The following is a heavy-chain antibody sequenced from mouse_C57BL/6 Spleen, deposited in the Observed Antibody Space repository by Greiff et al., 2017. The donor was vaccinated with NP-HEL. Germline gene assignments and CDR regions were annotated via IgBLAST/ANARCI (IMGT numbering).Heavy chain of an antibody. CDR3: AREGTNYFDY. Sequence: QVQLKQPGAELVMPGASVKLSCKASGYTFTSYWMHWVKQRPGQGLEWIGEIDPSDSYTNYNQKFKGKSTLTVDKSSSTAYMQLSSLTSEDSAVYYCAREGTNYFDYWGQGTTLTVSS. D-gene: IGHD3-3*01. CDR1: GYTFTSYW. J-gene: IGHJ2*01. V-gene: IGHV1-69*01. CDR2: IDPSDSYT.